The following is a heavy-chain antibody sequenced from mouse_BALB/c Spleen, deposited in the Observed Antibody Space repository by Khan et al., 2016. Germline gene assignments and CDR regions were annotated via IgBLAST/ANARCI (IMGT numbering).Heavy chain of an antibody. D-gene: IGHD2-14*01. CDR2: ISYSGST. Sequence: EVKLLESGPGLVKPSQSLSLTCTVTGYSITSDYAWNWIRQFPGNKLEWMGYISYSGSTSYNPSLKSRISITRDTSKNQFFLQLNSVTTEDTATYCCARNGNRYERTWFAYWGQGTLVTVSA. CDR3: ARNGNRYERTWFAY. CDR1: GYSITSDYA. V-gene: IGHV3-2*02. J-gene: IGHJ3*01.